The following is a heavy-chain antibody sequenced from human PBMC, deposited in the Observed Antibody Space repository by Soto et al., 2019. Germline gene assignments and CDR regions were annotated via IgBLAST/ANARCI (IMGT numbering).Heavy chain of an antibody. CDR3: ARDGLAYGDYSFDY. CDR1: GFTFSSYS. CDR2: ISSSSSTI. J-gene: IGHJ4*02. Sequence: GGSLRLSCAASGFTFSSYSMNWVRQAPGKGLEWVSYISSSSSTIYYADSVKGRFTISRDNAKNSLYLQMNSLRDEATAVYYCARDGLAYGDYSFDYWGQGTLVTVSS. V-gene: IGHV3-48*02. D-gene: IGHD4-17*01.